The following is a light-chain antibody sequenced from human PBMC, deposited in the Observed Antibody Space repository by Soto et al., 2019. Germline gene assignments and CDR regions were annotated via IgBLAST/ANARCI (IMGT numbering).Light chain of an antibody. V-gene: IGLV2-23*01. CDR1: SSDLGIYKL. CDR3: CSYEGTGTYV. CDR2: EGS. J-gene: IGLJ1*01. Sequence: QSALTQPASVSGSPGQSITISCTGTSSDLGIYKLVSWYQQHPGKAPKVMIYEGSQRPSGVSNRFSGSKSGNTASLTISGLQAEDEADDYCCSYEGTGTYVFGTGTKLTVL.